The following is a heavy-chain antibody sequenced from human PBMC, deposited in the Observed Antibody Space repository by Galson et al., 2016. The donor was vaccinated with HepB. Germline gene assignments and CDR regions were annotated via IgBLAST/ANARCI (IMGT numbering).Heavy chain of an antibody. CDR2: ISYSGNT. CDR3: ARDQGNYGVGGGMDV. Sequence: TLSLTCTVSGDSISSGGFYWSWIRQHPGKGLAWVGYISYSGNTHYNPSLKSRVTISVDTSKNQLSLNLSSVTAADTAVYYCARDQGNYGVGGGMDVWGKGTTVTVSS. D-gene: IGHD4-11*01. CDR1: GDSISSGGFY. J-gene: IGHJ6*04. V-gene: IGHV4-31*03.